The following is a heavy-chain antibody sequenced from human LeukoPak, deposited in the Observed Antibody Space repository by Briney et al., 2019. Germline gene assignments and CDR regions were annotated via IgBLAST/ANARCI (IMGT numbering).Heavy chain of an antibody. CDR2: INSDGSST. J-gene: IGHJ4*02. D-gene: IGHD6-13*01. CDR1: GFTFSSYW. CDR3: ARDRERYSSSWSTFDY. Sequence: QPGGSLRLSCAASGFTFSSYWMPWVRQAPGKGLVWVSRINSDGSSTSYADSVKGRFTISRDNAKNTLYLQMNSLRAEDTAAYYCARDRERYSSSWSTFDYWGQGTLVTVSS. V-gene: IGHV3-74*01.